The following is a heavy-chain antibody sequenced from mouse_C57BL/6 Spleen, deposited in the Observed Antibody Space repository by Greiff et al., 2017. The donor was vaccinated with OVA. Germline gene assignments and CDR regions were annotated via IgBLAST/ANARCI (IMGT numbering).Heavy chain of an antibody. CDR2: INYDGSST. D-gene: IGHD1-1*01. J-gene: IGHJ2*01. CDR1: GFTFSDYY. Sequence: EVMFVESEGGLVQPGSSMKLSCTASGFTFSDYYMAWVRQVPEKGLEWVANINYDGSSTYYLDSLKSRFIISRDNAKNILYLQLSSLKSEDTATYYCARAYDSSDSDYWGQGTTLTVSS. CDR3: ARAYDSSDSDY. V-gene: IGHV5-16*01.